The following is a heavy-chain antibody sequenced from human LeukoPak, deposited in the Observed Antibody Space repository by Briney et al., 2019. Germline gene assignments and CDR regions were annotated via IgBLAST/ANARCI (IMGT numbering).Heavy chain of an antibody. Sequence: ASVKVSCKASGYTFTSYGISWVRQAPGQGLEWMGWMNPNSGNTGYAQKFQGRVTITRRTSISTAYMELGSLRSEDTAVYYCARGGYYGSGSSPTAVDYWGQGTLVTVSS. CDR1: GYTFTSYG. J-gene: IGHJ4*02. V-gene: IGHV1-8*03. CDR3: ARGGYYGSGSSPTAVDY. D-gene: IGHD3-10*01. CDR2: MNPNSGNT.